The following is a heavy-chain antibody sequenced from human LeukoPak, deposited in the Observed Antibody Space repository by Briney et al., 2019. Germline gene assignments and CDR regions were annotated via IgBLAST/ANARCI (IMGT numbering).Heavy chain of an antibody. CDR2: IYYSGST. D-gene: IGHD2-2*02. CDR3: ARGCGTRCYMYYYGMDV. CDR1: GGSINSGGYY. V-gene: IGHV4-31*03. Sequence: SQTLSLTCTVSGGSINSGGYYWSWIRQHPGKGLEWIGYIYYSGSTYYNPSLKSRVTISVDTSKNQFSLKLSSVTAADTAVYYCARGCGTRCYMYYYGMDVWGQGTTVTVSS. J-gene: IGHJ6*02.